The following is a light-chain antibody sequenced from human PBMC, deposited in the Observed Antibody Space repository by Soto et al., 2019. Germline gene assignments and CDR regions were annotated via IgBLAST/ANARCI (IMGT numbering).Light chain of an antibody. J-gene: IGLJ1*01. CDR2: EGT. V-gene: IGLV2-23*03. CDR3: WSYVGDNTFYV. Sequence: QSALTQPASVSGSPGQSITISCTGTFSNVESNALVSWFQQHPGNVPKLVIYEGTKRPSGVSRRFSGSQSGNTASLTISGLQAEDEADYYCWSYVGDNTFYVFGGGTKVTVL. CDR1: FSNVESNAL.